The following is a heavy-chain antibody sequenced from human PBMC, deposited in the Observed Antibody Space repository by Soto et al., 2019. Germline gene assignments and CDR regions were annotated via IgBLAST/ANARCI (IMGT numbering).Heavy chain of an antibody. Sequence: QVQLQESGPGLVIPSQTLSLTCAVSGASINSDGYYWRWIRQPPGKGLEWIGSIYYSGTTYYNSSLKSRAAISVATSQNLFSLKLASATASYTALYYCASWRSVTWSFDHWGQGTLVAVSS. J-gene: IGHJ4*02. D-gene: IGHD1-1*01. CDR3: ASWRSVTWSFDH. CDR2: IYYSGTT. V-gene: IGHV4-31*11. CDR1: GASINSDGYY.